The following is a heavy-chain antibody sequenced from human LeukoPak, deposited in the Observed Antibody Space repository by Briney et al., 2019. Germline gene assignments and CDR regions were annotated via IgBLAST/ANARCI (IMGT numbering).Heavy chain of an antibody. CDR2: IYTSGST. D-gene: IGHD4-17*01. V-gene: IGHV4-61*02. CDR1: GGSISSGSYY. CDR3: AREGTYGDYSRAFDY. J-gene: IGHJ4*02. Sequence: SQTLSLTCTVSGGSISSGSYYWSWIRQPAGKGLEWIGRIYTSGSTNYNPSLKSRVTISVDTSKNQFSLKLSSVTAADTAVYYCAREGTYGDYSRAFDYWGQGTLVTVSS.